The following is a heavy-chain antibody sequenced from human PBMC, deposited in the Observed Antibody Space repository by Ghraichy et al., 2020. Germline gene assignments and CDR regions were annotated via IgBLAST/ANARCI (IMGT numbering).Heavy chain of an antibody. CDR1: GFTFSDHY. CDR3: ARGRPLGGNSYGMDV. D-gene: IGHD2/OR15-2a*01. J-gene: IGHJ6*02. Sequence: GGSLRLSCAASGFTFSDHYMDWVRQAPGKGLEWVGRIRNKANSYTTEYAASVKGRFIISRDDSKNSLYLQMNSLKTEDTAVYNCARGRPLGGNSYGMDVWGQGTTVTVSS. CDR2: IRNKANSYTT. V-gene: IGHV3-72*01.